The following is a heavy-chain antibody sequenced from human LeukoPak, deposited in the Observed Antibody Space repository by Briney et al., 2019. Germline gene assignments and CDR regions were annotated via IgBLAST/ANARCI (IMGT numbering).Heavy chain of an antibody. V-gene: IGHV3-9*01. CDR3: VKDAPNGSVDF. J-gene: IGHJ4*02. CDR1: GFTFERYV. D-gene: IGHD2-8*01. Sequence: PGGSLRLSCVTSGFTFERYVMHWMRLAPGKGVECVSSIHPNNGGVGYAASVKGRFAISRDNARNSLYLEMTSLRPEDTAVYYCVKDAPNGSVDFWGRGTLVTVSS. CDR2: IHPNNGGV.